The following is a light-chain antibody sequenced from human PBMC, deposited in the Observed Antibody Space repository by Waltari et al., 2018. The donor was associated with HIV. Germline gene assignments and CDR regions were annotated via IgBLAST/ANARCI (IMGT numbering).Light chain of an antibody. CDR1: QSILYSSTNKNY. CDR2: WAS. CDR3: QQYFSVPYT. V-gene: IGKV4-1*01. Sequence: DIVMTQSPDSLAVSLGERATFNCKSSQSILYSSTNKNYLAWYQQKPGQPPKLLISWASTRQSGVPDRFSGSGSGTDFTLTISSLQTEDVATYYCQQYFSVPYTFGQGTKLEIK. J-gene: IGKJ2*01.